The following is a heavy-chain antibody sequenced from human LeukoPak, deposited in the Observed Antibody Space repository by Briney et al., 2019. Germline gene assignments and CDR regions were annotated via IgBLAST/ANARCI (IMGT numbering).Heavy chain of an antibody. Sequence: ASVKVSCKASGYTLTSYYMHWVRQAPGQGLEWMGIINPSGGSTSYAQKFQGRVTMTRDTSTSTVYMELSSLRSEDTAVYYCARDRTMIVVPSNWFDPWGQGTLVTVSS. CDR1: GYTLTSYY. D-gene: IGHD3-22*01. CDR3: ARDRTMIVVPSNWFDP. CDR2: INPSGGST. V-gene: IGHV1-46*01. J-gene: IGHJ5*02.